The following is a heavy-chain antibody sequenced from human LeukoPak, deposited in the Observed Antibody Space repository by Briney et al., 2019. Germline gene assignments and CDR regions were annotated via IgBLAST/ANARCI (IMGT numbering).Heavy chain of an antibody. J-gene: IGHJ3*02. CDR2: INPILGIA. CDR1: GGTFSSYA. V-gene: IGHV1-69*04. Sequence: SVKVSCKASGGTFSSYAISWVRQAPGQGLEWMGRINPILGIANYAQKFQGRVTITADKSTSTAYMELSSLRSEDTAVYYCARDDGQLWPYAFDIWGQGTMVTVSS. CDR3: ARDDGQLWPYAFDI. D-gene: IGHD5-18*01.